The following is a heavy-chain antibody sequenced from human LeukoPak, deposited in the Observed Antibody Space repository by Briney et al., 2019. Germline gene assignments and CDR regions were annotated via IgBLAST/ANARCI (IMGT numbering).Heavy chain of an antibody. D-gene: IGHD1-26*01. Sequence: SGGSLRLSCAASGFTFSTYSMIWVRQAPGKGLEWVSSIGSSGRNTHSAYSVKGRFTISRDNAKNSLYLQMDSLRAEDTAVYYCARIEEPHYFGYWGQGTLVTVSS. CDR3: ARIEEPHYFGY. J-gene: IGHJ4*02. CDR1: GFTFSTYS. CDR2: IGSSGRNT. V-gene: IGHV3-21*01.